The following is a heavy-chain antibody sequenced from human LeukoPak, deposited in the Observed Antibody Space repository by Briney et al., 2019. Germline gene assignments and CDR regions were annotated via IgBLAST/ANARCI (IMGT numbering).Heavy chain of an antibody. CDR2: ITSSSDTI. V-gene: IGHV3-48*02. CDR1: GYTFSSYN. D-gene: IGHD3-10*01. Sequence: GGSLRRSCAASGYTFSSYNMNWVRQAPGKGLQGISYITSSSDTIYYADSVKGRFTISRDNAKSSLYLQMNSLRDEDTAVYYCARDALGGFDHWGQGTLVTVSS. CDR3: ARDALGGFDH. J-gene: IGHJ4*02.